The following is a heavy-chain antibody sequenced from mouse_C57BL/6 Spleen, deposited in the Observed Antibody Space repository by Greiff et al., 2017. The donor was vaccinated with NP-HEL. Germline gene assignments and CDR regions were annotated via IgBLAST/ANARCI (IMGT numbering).Heavy chain of an antibody. D-gene: IGHD1-1*01. CDR3: ASYGSPYDYYAMDY. CDR1: GYTFTSYW. V-gene: IGHV1-72*01. J-gene: IGHJ4*01. CDR2: IDPNSGGT. Sequence: QVHVKQPGAELVKPGASVKLSCKASGYTFTSYWMHWVKQRPGRGLEWIGRIDPNSGGTKYNEKFKSKATLTVDKPSSTAYMQLSSLTSEDSAVYYCASYGSPYDYYAMDYWGQGTSVTVSS.